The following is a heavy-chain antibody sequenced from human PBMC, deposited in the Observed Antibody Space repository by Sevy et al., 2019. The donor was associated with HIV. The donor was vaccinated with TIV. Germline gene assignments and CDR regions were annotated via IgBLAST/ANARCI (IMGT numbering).Heavy chain of an antibody. CDR1: GFTFSTYW. J-gene: IGHJ3*02. Sequence: GGSLRLSCAASGFTFSTYWMTWVRQAPGKGLEWAANIKQDGSEKYYVDSVKRRFTISRDNAKNSLYLQMNSLRAEDTALYYCARKLTGGFDAFDIWGQGTMVTVSS. CDR3: ARKLTGGFDAFDI. V-gene: IGHV3-7*01. CDR2: IKQDGSEK. D-gene: IGHD5-12*01.